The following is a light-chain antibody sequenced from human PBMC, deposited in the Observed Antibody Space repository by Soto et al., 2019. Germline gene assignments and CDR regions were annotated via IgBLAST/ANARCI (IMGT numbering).Light chain of an antibody. J-gene: IGKJ2*01. CDR3: QQYGGSPYT. CDR1: QSVRSNY. V-gene: IGKV3-20*01. CDR2: GAS. Sequence: EIVLTQSPGTLSLSPGERATLSCRASQSVRSNYLAWYQQKPGQAPRLLIYGASSRATGIPDRFSGTGSGTDCTLTISTLEPEDFAVYYCQQYGGSPYTFGQGTKLEIK.